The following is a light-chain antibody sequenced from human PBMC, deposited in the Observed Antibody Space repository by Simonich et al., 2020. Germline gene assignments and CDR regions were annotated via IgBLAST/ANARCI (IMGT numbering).Light chain of an antibody. CDR1: QSFLYSSNNKNY. V-gene: IGKV4-1*01. J-gene: IGKJ5*01. CDR2: WAS. CDR3: QQYYSTPIT. Sequence: DIVMTQSPDSLAVSLCERSTINCKSSQSFLYSSNNKNYLACYQQKQVQPPKLLIYWASTRESGVPDRFSGSGSWTDFTLTISSLQAEDVAVYYCQQYYSTPITFGQGTRLEIK.